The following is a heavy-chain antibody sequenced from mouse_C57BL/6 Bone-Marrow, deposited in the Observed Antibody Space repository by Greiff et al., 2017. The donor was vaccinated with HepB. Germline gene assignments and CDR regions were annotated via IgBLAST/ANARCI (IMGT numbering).Heavy chain of an antibody. V-gene: IGHV1-69*01. CDR1: GYTFTSYW. J-gene: IGHJ2*01. CDR2: IDPSDSYT. CDR3: AREDTTVVADFDY. Sequence: QVQLQQPGAELVMPGASVKLSCKASGYTFTSYWMHWVKQRPGQGLDWIGEIDPSDSYTNYNQKFKGKSTLTVDKSSSTAYMQLSSLTSEDSAVYYCAREDTTVVADFDYWGQGTTLTVSS. D-gene: IGHD1-1*01.